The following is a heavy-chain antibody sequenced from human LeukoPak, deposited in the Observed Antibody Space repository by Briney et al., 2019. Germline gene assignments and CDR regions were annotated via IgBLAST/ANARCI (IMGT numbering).Heavy chain of an antibody. CDR1: GFTFGSYS. Sequence: GGSLRLSCAASGFTFGSYSMNWVRQAPGKGLEWVSSISSSSSYIYYTDSVKGRFTISRDNAKSSLYLQMNSLRAEDTAIYYCARDPARFYYFDYWGQGTLVTVPS. CDR2: ISSSSSYI. V-gene: IGHV3-21*01. CDR3: ARDPARFYYFDY. J-gene: IGHJ4*02.